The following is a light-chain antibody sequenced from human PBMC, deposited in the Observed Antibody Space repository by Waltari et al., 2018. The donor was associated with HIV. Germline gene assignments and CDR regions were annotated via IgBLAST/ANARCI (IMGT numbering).Light chain of an antibody. CDR1: SSDVGGYKS. J-gene: IGLJ2*01. Sequence: QSALTQPPSASGSPGQSVTISCPGTSSDVGGYKSVSWYQQHPGKAPQVIIYEVSKRPSGVPDRFSGSKSGNTASLTVSGLQAEDEADYYCSSYAGSNNVVFGGGTKLTVL. CDR3: SSYAGSNNVV. CDR2: EVS. V-gene: IGLV2-8*01.